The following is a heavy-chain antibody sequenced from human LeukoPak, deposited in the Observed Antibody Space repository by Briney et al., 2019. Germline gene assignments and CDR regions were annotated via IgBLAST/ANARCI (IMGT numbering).Heavy chain of an antibody. J-gene: IGHJ4*02. CDR3: ARWGTVTRFVVDY. Sequence: GESLKISCKGSGYSFINYWIGWVRQMPGKGLEWMGIIYPGNSDTRYSPSFQGQVSISADKSITTAYLQWRSLKASDTAMYYCARWGTVTRFVVDYWGQGTLVTVSS. CDR1: GYSFINYW. D-gene: IGHD4-17*01. V-gene: IGHV5-51*01. CDR2: IYPGNSDT.